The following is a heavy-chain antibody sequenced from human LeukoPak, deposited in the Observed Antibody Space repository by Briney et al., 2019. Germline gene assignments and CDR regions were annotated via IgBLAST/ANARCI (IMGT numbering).Heavy chain of an antibody. Sequence: GGSLRLSCAASGFTFSDYGIHWARQAPGRGLEWVAFVRKDGSDNSYAASVKGRFTLSRDNSKNTVSMQKNSLRGDDTAVYYCAKEGTASKPSDLDYWGQGTLVTVSS. V-gene: IGHV3-30*02. CDR3: AKEGTASKPSDLDY. CDR2: VRKDGSDN. J-gene: IGHJ4*02. CDR1: GFTFSDYG. D-gene: IGHD1/OR15-1a*01.